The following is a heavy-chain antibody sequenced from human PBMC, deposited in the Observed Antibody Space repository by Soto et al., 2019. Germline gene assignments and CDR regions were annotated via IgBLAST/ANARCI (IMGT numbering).Heavy chain of an antibody. CDR3: ARGAAGNAYY. V-gene: IGHV3-48*01. CDR1: GFTFSSYG. J-gene: IGHJ4*02. CDR2: ISFSSTNI. Sequence: EVQLVESGGGLVQPGGSLRLSCTASGFTFSSYGMNWVRQAPGKGLEWVSYISFSSTNIHQADSVRGRFTISRDNAKNSLYLQMNSLGADDTGVYYCARGAAGNAYYWGQGSWSPSPQ. D-gene: IGHD6-13*01.